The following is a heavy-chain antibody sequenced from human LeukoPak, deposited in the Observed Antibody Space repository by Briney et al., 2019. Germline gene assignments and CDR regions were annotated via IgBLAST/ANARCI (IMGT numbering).Heavy chain of an antibody. J-gene: IGHJ3*02. Sequence: SQTLSLTCTVSGGSISNGDYYWSWIRQPPGKGLEWIGYIYYSGSTYYNPSLKSRVTISVDTSKNQFSLKLSSVTAADTAVYYCARLPDTRYCSSTSCYTAAVTAFDIWGQGTMVTVSS. CDR1: GGSISNGDYY. CDR2: IYYSGST. V-gene: IGHV4-30-4*08. D-gene: IGHD2-2*02. CDR3: ARLPDTRYCSSTSCYTAAVTAFDI.